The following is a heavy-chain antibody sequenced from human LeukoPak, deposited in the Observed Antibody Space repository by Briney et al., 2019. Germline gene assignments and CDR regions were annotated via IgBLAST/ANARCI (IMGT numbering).Heavy chain of an antibody. CDR1: DGSINSYY. Sequence: SETLSLTCSVSDGSINSYYWNWIRRPPGKGLEWIGYIYYDGNTNYSPSPKSRVTMSVDTSKTLFSLKVSSVTAADTAVYYCARGRSNYYGMDVWGQGTTVTVSS. CDR3: ARGRSNYYGMDV. V-gene: IGHV4-59*01. D-gene: IGHD1-26*01. CDR2: IYYDGNT. J-gene: IGHJ6*02.